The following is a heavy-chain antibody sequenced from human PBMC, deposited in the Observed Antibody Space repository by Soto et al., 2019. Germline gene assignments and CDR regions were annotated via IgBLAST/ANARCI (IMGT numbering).Heavy chain of an antibody. V-gene: IGHV3-48*01. CDR3: ARDLHYGLFAY. CDR2: ISSSSSTI. D-gene: IGHD4-17*01. Sequence: EVQLVESGGGLVQPGGSLRLSCAASGFTFSSYSMNWVRQAPGKGLEWVSYISSSSSTIYYADSVKGRFTISRDNAKNSLSLPMNSLRAEDTAVYYCARDLHYGLFAYWGQGTLVTVSS. CDR1: GFTFSSYS. J-gene: IGHJ4*02.